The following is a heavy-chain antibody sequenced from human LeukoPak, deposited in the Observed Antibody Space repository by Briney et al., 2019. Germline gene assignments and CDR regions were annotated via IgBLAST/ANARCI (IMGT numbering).Heavy chain of an antibody. D-gene: IGHD4-17*01. V-gene: IGHV3-48*03. Sequence: GGSLRLSCAASGFTFSSYEMNWARQAPGKGLEWVSYISSSGSTIYYADSVKGRFTISRDNAKNSLYLQMNSLRAEDTAVYYCARRPPLYGDPFDYWGQGTLVTVSS. CDR2: ISSSGSTI. CDR3: ARRPPLYGDPFDY. J-gene: IGHJ4*02. CDR1: GFTFSSYE.